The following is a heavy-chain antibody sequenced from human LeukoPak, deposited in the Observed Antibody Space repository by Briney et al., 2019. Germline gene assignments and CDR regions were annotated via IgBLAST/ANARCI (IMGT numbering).Heavy chain of an antibody. Sequence: GGSLRLSCAASGFTFSDHYIDWVRQAPGKGLEWVVRSRDKGNSYNTAYAASVRGRFTISRDDSKNSLYLQMNSLKIEDTAVYYCTKLARAPRDFDYWGQGTLVTVSS. D-gene: IGHD3-10*01. CDR1: GFTFSDHY. V-gene: IGHV3-72*01. J-gene: IGHJ4*01. CDR3: TKLARAPRDFDY. CDR2: SRDKGNSYNT.